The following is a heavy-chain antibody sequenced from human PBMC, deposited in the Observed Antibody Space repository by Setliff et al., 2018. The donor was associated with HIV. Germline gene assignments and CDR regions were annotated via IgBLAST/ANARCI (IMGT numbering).Heavy chain of an antibody. Sequence: GASVKVSCKASGYIFTNYGISWVRQAPGQGLEWMGWITGYNGNTNYAEKFQGRVTMTIDTSTSTAYLELRSLRSDDTAVYYCARVGPESLPYTWDDEADTFDIRGQGTMVTVSS. CDR1: GYIFTNYG. CDR3: ARVGPESLPYTWDDEADTFDI. CDR2: ITGYNGNT. J-gene: IGHJ3*02. D-gene: IGHD1-1*01. V-gene: IGHV1-18*01.